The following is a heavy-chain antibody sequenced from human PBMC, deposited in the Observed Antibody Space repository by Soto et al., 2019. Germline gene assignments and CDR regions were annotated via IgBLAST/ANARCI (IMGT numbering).Heavy chain of an antibody. CDR2: ISYDGSNK. V-gene: IGHV3-30*18. CDR1: GFTFSSYG. J-gene: IGHJ4*02. D-gene: IGHD5-18*01. CDR3: AKGRWIQLWALSGY. Sequence: GGSLRLSCAASGFTFSSYGMHWVRQAPGKGLEWVAVISYDGSNKYYADSVKGRFTISRDNSKNTLYLQMNSLRAEDTAVYYCAKGRWIQLWALSGYWGQGTLDTVSS.